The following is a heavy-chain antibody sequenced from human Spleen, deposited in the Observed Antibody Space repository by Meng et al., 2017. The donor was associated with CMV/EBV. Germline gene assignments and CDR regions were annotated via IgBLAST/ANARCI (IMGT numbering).Heavy chain of an antibody. CDR2: IYSGGTT. J-gene: IGHJ6*02. CDR3: ARPNDDFWSGYLSI. CDR1: GFTVSSKY. D-gene: IGHD3-3*01. Sequence: LKISCAASGFTVSSKYMSWVRQAPGRGLEWVSVIYSGGTTHYADSVKGRFTISRDNSKNTLYLQMNSLRAEDTAVYYCARPNDDFWSGYLSIWGQGTTVTVS. V-gene: IGHV3-53*01.